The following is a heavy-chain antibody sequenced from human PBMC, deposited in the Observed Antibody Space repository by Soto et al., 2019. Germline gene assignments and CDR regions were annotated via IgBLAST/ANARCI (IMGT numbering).Heavy chain of an antibody. CDR3: AAGAPGTVTTCPGY. CDR1: GFTFTSSA. V-gene: IGHV1-58*01. D-gene: IGHD4-17*01. J-gene: IGHJ4*02. Sequence: GASVKVSCKASGFTFTSSAVQWVRQARGQRLEWIGWIVVGSGNTNYAQKFQERVTITRDMSTSTAYMELSSLRSEDTAVYYCAAGAPGTVTTCPGYWGQGTLVTVSS. CDR2: IVVGSGNT.